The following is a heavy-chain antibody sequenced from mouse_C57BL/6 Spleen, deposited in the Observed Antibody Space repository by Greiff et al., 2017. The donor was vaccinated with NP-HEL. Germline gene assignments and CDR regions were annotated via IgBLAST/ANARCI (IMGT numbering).Heavy chain of an antibody. CDR3: ARPPLDDGYLYWYVDV. J-gene: IGHJ1*03. CDR2: ISSGSSTI. Sequence: EVKLVESGGGLVKPGGSLQLSCAASGFTFSDYGMHWVRQAPEKGLEWVAYISSGSSTIYYADTVKGRFTISRANAKNTLFLQMTSLRSEDTAMYYCARPPLDDGYLYWYVDVWGTGTTVTVSS. D-gene: IGHD2-3*01. V-gene: IGHV5-17*01. CDR1: GFTFSDYG.